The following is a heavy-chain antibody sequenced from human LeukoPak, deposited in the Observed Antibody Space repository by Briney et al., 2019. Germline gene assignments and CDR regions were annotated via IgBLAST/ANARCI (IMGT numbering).Heavy chain of an antibody. CDR2: ISSSSSTI. V-gene: IGHV3-48*01. Sequence: ETLSLTCTVSGGSISSSSYYWGWIRQPPGKGLEWVSYISSSSSTIYYADSVKGRFTISRDNAKNSLYLQMNSLRAEDTAVYYCARDGAVADKYYYYYMDVWGKGTTVTVSS. CDR1: GGSISSSS. J-gene: IGHJ6*03. CDR3: ARDGAVADKYYYYYMDV. D-gene: IGHD6-19*01.